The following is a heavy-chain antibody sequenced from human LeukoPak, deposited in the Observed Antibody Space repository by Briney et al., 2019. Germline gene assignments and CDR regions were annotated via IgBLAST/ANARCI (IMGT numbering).Heavy chain of an antibody. CDR1: GFTFSSYS. D-gene: IGHD6-19*01. V-gene: IGHV3-21*04. CDR3: AKGSRSYSSGWYGD. Sequence: GGSLRLSCAASGFTFSSYSMNWVRQAPGKGLEWVSSISSSSSYIYYADSVKGRFTISRDNAKNSLYLQMNSLRAEDTALYYCAKGSRSYSSGWYGDWGQGTLVTVSS. CDR2: ISSSSSYI. J-gene: IGHJ4*02.